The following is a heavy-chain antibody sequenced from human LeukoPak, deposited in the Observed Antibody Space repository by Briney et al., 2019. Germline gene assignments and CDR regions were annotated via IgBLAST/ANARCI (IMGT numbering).Heavy chain of an antibody. V-gene: IGHV3-20*01. Sequence: GGSLRLSCAASGFTFDDYDMSWVRQAPGKRLEWVSGINRNGGRTGYADSVKGRFTISRDNPKNSLYLQMNSLRADDTALYHCARGSWVYYMDVWGKGTTVTVSS. J-gene: IGHJ6*03. D-gene: IGHD6-13*01. CDR2: INRNGGRT. CDR1: GFTFDDYD. CDR3: ARGSWVYYMDV.